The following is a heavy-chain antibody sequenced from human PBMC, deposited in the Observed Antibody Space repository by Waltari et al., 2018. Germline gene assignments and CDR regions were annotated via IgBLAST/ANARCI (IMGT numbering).Heavy chain of an antibody. CDR1: GYHFTNFA. J-gene: IGHJ4*02. Sequence: QVQVLQSGAEVKKPGASVKISCQVSGYHFTNFAVHWVRLAPGQKFEWLGWLNVSVGSTKTSQQFNDRLTFTKDTSATTVYMELRGLTSQDTAVYYCATRHLLQGLVETAYWGQGTQVNVST. D-gene: IGHD1-26*01. V-gene: IGHV1-3*01. CDR2: LNVSVGST. CDR3: ATRHLLQGLVETAY.